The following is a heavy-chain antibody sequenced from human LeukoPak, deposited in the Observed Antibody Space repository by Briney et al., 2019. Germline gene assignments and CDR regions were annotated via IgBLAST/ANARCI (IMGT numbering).Heavy chain of an antibody. D-gene: IGHD3-3*01. V-gene: IGHV4-59*01. CDR2: THYSGTT. J-gene: IGHJ4*02. Sequence: SETLSLTCTVSGGSIGNYYWCWIRQPPGKGLEWIGYTHYSGTTNYNPSLKSRVTISVDTSKKQFSLKLTSVTAADTAVYYCAGGSGYPHFDSWGQGTLVTVSS. CDR1: GGSIGNYY. CDR3: AGGSGYPHFDS.